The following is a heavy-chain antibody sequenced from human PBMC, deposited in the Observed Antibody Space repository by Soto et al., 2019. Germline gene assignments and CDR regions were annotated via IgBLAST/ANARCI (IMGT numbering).Heavy chain of an antibody. D-gene: IGHD2-2*01. CDR3: ARVVVVAGAPMDV. V-gene: IGHV3-21*01. Sequence: GGSLRLSCAASGFTFISYTMNWVRQAPGKGLEWVSSISSSNSYIYYADSVKGRFTISRDNAKNSLYLQMNSLRAEDTAVYYCARVVVVAGAPMDVWGQGTTVTVSS. CDR1: GFTFISYT. CDR2: ISSSNSYI. J-gene: IGHJ6*02.